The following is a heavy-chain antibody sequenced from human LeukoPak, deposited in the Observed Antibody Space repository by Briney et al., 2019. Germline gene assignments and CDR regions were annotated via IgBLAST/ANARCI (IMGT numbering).Heavy chain of an antibody. V-gene: IGHV4-61*02. J-gene: IGHJ4*02. Sequence: SETLSLTCTVSGGSISSGSYYWSWIRQPAGKGLEWIGRIYTSGSTNYNPYLKSRVTISVDTSRDQFFLKLTSVTAADTAVYYCGYSAMVHYFDYGGQGTLVTVSS. CDR1: GGSISSGSYY. CDR2: IYTSGST. D-gene: IGHD5-18*01. CDR3: GYSAMVHYFDY.